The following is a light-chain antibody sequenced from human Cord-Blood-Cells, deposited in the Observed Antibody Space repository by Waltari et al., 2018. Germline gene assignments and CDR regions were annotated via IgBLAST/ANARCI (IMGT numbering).Light chain of an antibody. CDR1: QSVSSN. CDR3: QQYNNWPFT. Sequence: EIVMTQSPATLSVSPGERATLSCRASQSVSSNLAWYQQKPGQAPRLLIYGASTRATGSPARFSGSGSGTELTLTISSLQSEDFAVYYCQQYNNWPFTFGGGTKVEIK. J-gene: IGKJ4*01. CDR2: GAS. V-gene: IGKV3-15*01.